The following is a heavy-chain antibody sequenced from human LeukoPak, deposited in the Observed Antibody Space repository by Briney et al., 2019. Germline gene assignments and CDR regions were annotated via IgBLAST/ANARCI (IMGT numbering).Heavy chain of an antibody. CDR3: ARDRYYIQDY. CDR2: INSDGSST. J-gene: IGHJ4*02. D-gene: IGHD3-22*01. Sequence: GGSLRLSCAASRFTFSTYWMHWVRQAPGKGPVWVSRINSDGSSTDYADSVKGRFTISRDNAMNTLFLQMNSLRAEDTAMYYCARDRYYIQDYWGQGTLVTVSS. CDR1: RFTFSTYW. V-gene: IGHV3-74*01.